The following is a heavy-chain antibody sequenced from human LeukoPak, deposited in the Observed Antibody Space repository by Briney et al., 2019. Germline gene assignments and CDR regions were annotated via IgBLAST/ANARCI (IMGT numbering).Heavy chain of an antibody. Sequence: YTXXXXGISWVRQAPGXXLXWMGWISAYNGNTNYAQKLQGRVTMTTDTSTSXAYMELRRLRSDDTAVYYCXXXXXWXXXXYWGQGXLXTVSS. CDR1: YTXXXXG. CDR3: XXXXXWXXXXY. V-gene: IGHV1-18*01. J-gene: IGHJ4*02. CDR2: ISAYNGNT.